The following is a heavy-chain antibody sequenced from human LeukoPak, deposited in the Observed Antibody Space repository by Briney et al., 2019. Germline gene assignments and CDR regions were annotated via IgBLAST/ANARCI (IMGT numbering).Heavy chain of an antibody. CDR1: GYTFTGYY. D-gene: IGHD7-27*01. CDR3: ATVANWGSSPIDY. CDR2: INPNSGGT. Sequence: ASVKVSCKASGYTFTGYYMHWVRQAPGQGLEWMGWINPNSGGTNYAQRFQGRVTMTRDTSISTAYMELSRLRSDDTAVYYCATVANWGSSPIDYWGQGTLVTVSS. V-gene: IGHV1-2*02. J-gene: IGHJ4*02.